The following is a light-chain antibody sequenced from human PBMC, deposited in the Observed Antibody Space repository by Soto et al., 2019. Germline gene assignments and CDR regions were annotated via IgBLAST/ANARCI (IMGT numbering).Light chain of an antibody. CDR1: QGISNY. CDR3: QKYNSAPLT. Sequence: DIQMTQSPSSLSASVGDRVTITCRASQGISNYLAWYQQKPREVPKLLIFAASTLQSGVPSRFSGSGSGTDFTLTISSLHPADVATYYCQKYNSAPLTFGGGTKVEIK. J-gene: IGKJ4*01. CDR2: AAS. V-gene: IGKV1-27*01.